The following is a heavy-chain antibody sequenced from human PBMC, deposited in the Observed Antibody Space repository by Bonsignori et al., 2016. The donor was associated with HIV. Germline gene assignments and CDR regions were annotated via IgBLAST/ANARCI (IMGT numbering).Heavy chain of an antibody. D-gene: IGHD2-2*01. CDR2: INPSGGST. Sequence: WVRQAPGQGLEWMRIINPSGGSTSYAQKFQGRVTMTRDTSTSTVYMELSSLRSEDTAVYYCARDKVVPAATFDYWGQGTLVTVSS. CDR3: ARDKVVPAATFDY. J-gene: IGHJ4*02. V-gene: IGHV1-46*01.